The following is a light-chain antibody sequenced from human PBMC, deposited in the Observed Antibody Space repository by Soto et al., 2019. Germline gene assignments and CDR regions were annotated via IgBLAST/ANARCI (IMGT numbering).Light chain of an antibody. CDR3: HRHKTYQLD. J-gene: IGKJ4*01. CDR2: RAS. Sequence: TQMTKSPSTLSASVGDSVSITCRASLDSGTWLAWFQQKPGRAPNLLIYRASTLARGVPSTFSGSGSGTEFTLTISSLQPDDFPHYHCHRHKTYQLDFGGGTTVHI. V-gene: IGKV1-5*03. CDR1: LDSGTW.